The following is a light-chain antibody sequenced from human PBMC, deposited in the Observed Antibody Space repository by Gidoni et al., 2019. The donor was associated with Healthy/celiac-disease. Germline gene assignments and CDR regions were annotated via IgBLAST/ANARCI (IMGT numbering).Light chain of an antibody. CDR2: DAS. CDR3: QQRSNWPLT. Sequence: EIVLTQSPATLSLSPGERATLSCRASQSVSSYLAWYQQNPGQAPRLLIYDASNRATGIPARFSGSGSGTDFTLTISSLEPEDFAVYYCQQRSNWPLTFGGGTKVEIQ. J-gene: IGKJ4*01. CDR1: QSVSSY. V-gene: IGKV3-11*01.